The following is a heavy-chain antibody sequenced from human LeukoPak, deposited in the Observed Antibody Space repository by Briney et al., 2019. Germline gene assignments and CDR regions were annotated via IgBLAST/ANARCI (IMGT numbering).Heavy chain of an antibody. CDR2: IVGSGTTA. CDR1: GFTFSNYA. CDR3: AKDRGRYYGSGTYALDI. Sequence: LPGGSLRLSCAASGFTFSNYAMNWVRQAPGKGLEWVSAIVGSGTTAYYADSVKGRFTISRDNSKNTLYVQMNSLRAEDTAVYYCAKDRGRYYGSGTYALDIWAKGQWSPSLQ. D-gene: IGHD3-10*01. J-gene: IGHJ3*02. V-gene: IGHV3-23*01.